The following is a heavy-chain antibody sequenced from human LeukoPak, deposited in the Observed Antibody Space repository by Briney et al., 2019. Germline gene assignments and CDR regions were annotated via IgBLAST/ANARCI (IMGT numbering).Heavy chain of an antibody. J-gene: IGHJ4*02. Sequence: PGGSLRLSCAASGLTFNTYAMNWVRQAPGKGLEWVSAISESGGSTYYADSVKGRFTISRDNSKNTVYLQIHRLRAEDTAVYYCAKGKGSSSSSIDWWGQGTLVTVSS. D-gene: IGHD2-15*01. CDR1: GLTFNTYA. CDR3: AKGKGSSSSSIDW. V-gene: IGHV3-23*01. CDR2: ISESGGST.